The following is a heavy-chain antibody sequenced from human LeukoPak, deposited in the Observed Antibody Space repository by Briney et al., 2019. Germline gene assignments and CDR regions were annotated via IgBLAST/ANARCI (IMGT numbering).Heavy chain of an antibody. J-gene: IGHJ5*02. CDR1: GFTFNDYY. Sequence: PGGSLRLSCAASGFTFNDYYMSWIRQAPGRGREWLSYINIGGTNTHYAHSVKGRFTISRDNAKKSLYLEMNNLRAEDPAVYYCATDGAGFDTWGQGVLVTVSS. CDR3: ATDGAGFDT. CDR2: INIGGTNT. V-gene: IGHV3-11*01.